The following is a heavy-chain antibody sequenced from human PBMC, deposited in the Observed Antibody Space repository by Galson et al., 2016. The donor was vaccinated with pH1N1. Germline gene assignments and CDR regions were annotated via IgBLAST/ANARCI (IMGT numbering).Heavy chain of an antibody. CDR3: SSAGIAAAGIRRDQYYFDY. Sequence: CAISGDSVSSNSAAWNWIRQSPSRGLEWLGRTYYRSKWYNDYAVFVKSRITINPDTSKNQFSLQLTSATPEDTAVYHCSSAGIAAAGIRRDQYYFDYWGQGTLVTVSS. V-gene: IGHV6-1*01. D-gene: IGHD6-13*01. J-gene: IGHJ4*02. CDR2: TYYRSKWYN. CDR1: GDSVSSNSAA.